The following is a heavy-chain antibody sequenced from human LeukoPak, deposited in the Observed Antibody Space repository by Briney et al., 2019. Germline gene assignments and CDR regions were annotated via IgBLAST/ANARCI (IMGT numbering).Heavy chain of an antibody. J-gene: IGHJ6*03. CDR1: GFTVSSNY. V-gene: IGHV3-53*01. Sequence: GGSLRLSCAASGFTVSSNYMSWVRRAPGKGLEWVSVIYSGGSTYYADSVKGRFTISRDNSKNTLYLQMNSLRADDTAVYYRAKGGEAKWFGELLKTQYYYYMDVWGKGTTVTVSS. CDR2: IYSGGST. CDR3: AKGGEAKWFGELLKTQYYYYMDV. D-gene: IGHD3-10*01.